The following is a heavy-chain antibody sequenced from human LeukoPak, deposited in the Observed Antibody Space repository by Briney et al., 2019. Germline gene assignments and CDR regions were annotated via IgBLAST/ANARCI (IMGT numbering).Heavy chain of an antibody. V-gene: IGHV4-59*01. D-gene: IGHD2-21*02. CDR3: ARVAYCGGDCPSAYRYFDL. CDR1: GGSISSYY. Sequence: SETLSLTCTVSGGSISSYYWSWIRQPPGKGLEWIGYIYDSGSTNYNPSLKSRVTISVDTSKNQFSLKLSSVTAADTAVYYCARVAYCGGDCPSAYRYFDLWGRGTLVTVSS. CDR2: IYDSGST. J-gene: IGHJ2*01.